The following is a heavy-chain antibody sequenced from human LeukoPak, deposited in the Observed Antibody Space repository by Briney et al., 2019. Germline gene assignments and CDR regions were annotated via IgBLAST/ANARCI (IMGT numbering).Heavy chain of an antibody. CDR3: ARDLTLHYGMDV. J-gene: IGHJ6*04. V-gene: IGHV4-30-4*01. CDR1: GGSISSGDYY. CDR2: IYYSGST. D-gene: IGHD3-9*01. Sequence: PSQTLSLTCTVSGGSISSGDYYWSWIPQPPGKGLEWIGYIYYSGSTYYNPSLKSRVTISVDTSKNQFSLKLSSVTAADTAVYYCARDLTLHYGMDVWGKGTTVTVSS.